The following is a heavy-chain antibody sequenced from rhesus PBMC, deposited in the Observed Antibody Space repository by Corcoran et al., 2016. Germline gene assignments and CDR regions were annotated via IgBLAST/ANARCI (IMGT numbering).Heavy chain of an antibody. CDR2: ISGSGGVT. CDR3: ARSGWTSWDNRFDV. D-gene: IGHD2-39*02. J-gene: IGHJ5-1*01. Sequence: QLQLQESGPGLVKPLETLSLTCVVSGGSIDNTYWNWIRQPPGKGLEWIASISGSGGVTDYTPSLTSRVTISRAVSKTQFSLRVNSVTAADTAVYDCARSGWTSWDNRFDVWGAGVLVTVSS. V-gene: IGHV4-173*01. CDR1: GGSIDNTY.